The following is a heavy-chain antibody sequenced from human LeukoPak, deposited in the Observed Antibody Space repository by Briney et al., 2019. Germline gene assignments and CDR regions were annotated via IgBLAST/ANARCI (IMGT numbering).Heavy chain of an antibody. CDR2: VFYNGNT. CDR1: GGSINTKTHY. V-gene: IGHV4-39*01. J-gene: IGHJ4*02. D-gene: IGHD3-22*01. Sequence: SETLSLTCTVSGGSINTKTHYWACIRQTPGKGLEWIGSVFYNGNTYYNPSLKSRVAISVDTSKNQFSLRLTAVTAADTAVYYCAKHREDSSGYYADFFDHCGQGTLITVSS. CDR3: AKHREDSSGYYADFFDH.